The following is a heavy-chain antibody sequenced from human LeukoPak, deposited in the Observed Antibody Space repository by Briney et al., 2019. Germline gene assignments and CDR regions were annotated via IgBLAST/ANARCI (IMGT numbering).Heavy chain of an antibody. V-gene: IGHV3-48*02. Sequence: GSLRLSCAASGFTFSTSSMNWVRQAPGKGLEWVSYISGSSSTIYYADSVKGRFTISRDNAKNSLYQQMNSLRDEDTAVYYCARDYYGCFDYWGQGILVTVSS. J-gene: IGHJ4*02. CDR1: GFTFSTSS. CDR3: ARDYYGCFDY. CDR2: ISGSSSTI. D-gene: IGHD3-10*01.